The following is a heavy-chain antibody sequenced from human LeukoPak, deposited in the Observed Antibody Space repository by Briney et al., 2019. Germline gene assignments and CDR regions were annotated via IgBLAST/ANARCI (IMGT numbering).Heavy chain of an antibody. V-gene: IGHV4-38-2*02. J-gene: IGHJ4*02. D-gene: IGHD5-18*01. Sequence: SETLSLTCTVSGYSISSGYYWGWIRQPPGKGLEWIGSIYHSGSTYYNPSLKSRVTISVDTSKNQFSLKLSSVTAADTAVYYCASPSNTAIAEETPGFDYWGQGTLVTVPS. CDR3: ASPSNTAIAEETPGFDY. CDR2: IYHSGST. CDR1: GYSISSGYY.